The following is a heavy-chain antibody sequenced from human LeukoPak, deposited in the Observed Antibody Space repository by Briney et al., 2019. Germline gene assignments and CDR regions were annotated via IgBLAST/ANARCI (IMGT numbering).Heavy chain of an antibody. CDR2: IIGNGGST. CDR1: GFTFSSYA. CDR3: AKDRALGSFSCYDY. Sequence: GGSLRLSCAASGFTFSSYAMSWVRQAPGKGLEWVSTIIGNGGSTSYADSVKGRFTISRDNSKNTLSLQMNSLRVEDTAVYYCAKDRALGSFSCYDYWGQGTLVTVSS. D-gene: IGHD2-2*01. J-gene: IGHJ4*02. V-gene: IGHV3-23*01.